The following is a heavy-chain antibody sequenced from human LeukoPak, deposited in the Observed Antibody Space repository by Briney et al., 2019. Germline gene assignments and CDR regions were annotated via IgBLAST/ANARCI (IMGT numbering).Heavy chain of an antibody. J-gene: IGHJ4*02. CDR3: ATQFHFDWLLPSRY. Sequence: PSETLSLTCTVSGGSISSSSYYWGWIRQPPGKGLEWIGSIYYSGSTYYNPSLKSRVTISVDTSKNQFSLKLSSVTAADTAVYYCATQFHFDWLLPSRYWGQGTLVTVSS. D-gene: IGHD3-9*01. V-gene: IGHV4-39*07. CDR1: GGSISSSSYY. CDR2: IYYSGST.